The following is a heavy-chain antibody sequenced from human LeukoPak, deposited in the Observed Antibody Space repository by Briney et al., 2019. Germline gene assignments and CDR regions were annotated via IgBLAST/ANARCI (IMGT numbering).Heavy chain of an antibody. CDR3: ARDTLVYADSPDAFDI. Sequence: GGSLRLSCEVSGFTLSSYTMNWVRQAPGKGLEWVSSISSSSSYIYYADSVKGRFTISRDNAKNSMYLQMNSLRDEDTAVYYCARDTLVYADSPDAFDIWGQGTMVTVSS. J-gene: IGHJ3*02. D-gene: IGHD4-17*01. V-gene: IGHV3-21*01. CDR2: ISSSSSYI. CDR1: GFTLSSYT.